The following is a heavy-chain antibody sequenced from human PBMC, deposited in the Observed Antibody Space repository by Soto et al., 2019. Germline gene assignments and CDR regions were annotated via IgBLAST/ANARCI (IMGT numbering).Heavy chain of an antibody. CDR2: ISYDGSNK. D-gene: IGHD6-19*01. CDR3: AKDSEQWLVYWYYYYYGMDV. Sequence: GGSLRLSCAASGFTFSSYGMHWVRQAPGKGLEWVAVISYDGSNKYYADSVKGRFTISRDNSKNTLYLQMNSLRAEDTAVYYCAKDSEQWLVYWYYYYYGMDVWGQGTTVTVSS. J-gene: IGHJ6*02. V-gene: IGHV3-30*18. CDR1: GFTFSSYG.